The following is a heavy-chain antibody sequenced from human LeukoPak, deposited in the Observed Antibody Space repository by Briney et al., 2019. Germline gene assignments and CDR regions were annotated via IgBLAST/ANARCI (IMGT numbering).Heavy chain of an antibody. CDR2: IYYSGST. CDR1: GGSIPSYY. CDR3: ASLNNYDFWSGTNKFDY. Sequence: SETLSLTCTVSGGSIPSYYWSWIRQPPGKGLEWMGYIYYSGSTNYNPSLKSRVTISVDTSKNQFSLKLSSVTAADTAVYYCASLNNYDFWSGTNKFDYWGQGTLVTVSS. J-gene: IGHJ4*02. V-gene: IGHV4-59*12. D-gene: IGHD3-3*01.